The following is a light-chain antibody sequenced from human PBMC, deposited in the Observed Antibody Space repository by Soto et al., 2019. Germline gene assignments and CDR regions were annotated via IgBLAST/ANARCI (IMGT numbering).Light chain of an antibody. CDR2: AAS. CDR3: LQDHNYPRT. Sequence: AIQMTQSPSSLSVSVGDRVTITCRASQGIGNDVGWYQQKPGKAPKLLIYAASSLQSGVPSRFSGSRSGTDFNLTISSLQPEDFATYYCLQDHNYPRTFGGGTKVEIK. CDR1: QGIGND. J-gene: IGKJ4*02. V-gene: IGKV1-6*01.